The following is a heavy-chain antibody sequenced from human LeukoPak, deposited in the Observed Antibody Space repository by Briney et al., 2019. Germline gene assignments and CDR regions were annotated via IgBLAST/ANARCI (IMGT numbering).Heavy chain of an antibody. J-gene: IGHJ3*02. CDR3: AGMTTDDAFDI. CDR1: GYTFASYD. CDR2: MNPNSGNT. D-gene: IGHD1-14*01. Sequence: GASVKVSCKASGYTFASYDINWVRQATGQGLEWMGWMNPNSGNTGYAQKFQGRVTMARNTSISTAYMELSSLRSEDTAVYYCAGMTTDDAFDIWGQGTMVTVSS. V-gene: IGHV1-8*01.